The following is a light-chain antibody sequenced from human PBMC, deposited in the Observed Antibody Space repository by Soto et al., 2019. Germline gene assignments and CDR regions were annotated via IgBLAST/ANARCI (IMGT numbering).Light chain of an antibody. Sequence: QSVLTQPPSATGSLGQSVTISCTGTSSDVCGYNYVSWYQQHPGKAPKLMIYEVSKRPSGVPDRFSGSKSGNTASLTVSGLQAEDEADYYCSSYAGSNNVVFGGGTKLTVL. J-gene: IGLJ2*01. CDR2: EVS. V-gene: IGLV2-8*01. CDR3: SSYAGSNNVV. CDR1: SSDVCGYNY.